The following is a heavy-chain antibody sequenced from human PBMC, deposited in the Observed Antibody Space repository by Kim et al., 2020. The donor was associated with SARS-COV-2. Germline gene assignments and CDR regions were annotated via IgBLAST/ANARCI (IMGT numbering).Heavy chain of an antibody. CDR2: ISSSSSYI. D-gene: IGHD3-3*01. V-gene: IGHV3-21*01. CDR3: ASSYYDFWSGYYFYYYYGMDV. Sequence: GGSLRLSCAASGFTFSSYSMNWVRQAPGKGLEWVSSISSSSSYIYYADSVKGRFTISRDNAKNSLYLQMNSLRAEDTAVYYCASSYYDFWSGYYFYYYYGMDVWGQGTTVTVSS. J-gene: IGHJ6*02. CDR1: GFTFSSYS.